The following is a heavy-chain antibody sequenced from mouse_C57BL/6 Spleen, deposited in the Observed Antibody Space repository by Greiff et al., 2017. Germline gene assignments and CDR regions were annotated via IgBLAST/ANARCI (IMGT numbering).Heavy chain of an antibody. CDR3: ARGGIVTTYYSMDY. V-gene: IGHV1-54*01. CDR2: INPGSGGT. CDR1: GYAFTNYL. J-gene: IGHJ4*01. D-gene: IGHD2-5*01. Sequence: QVQLQQSGAELVRPGTSVKVSCKASGYAFTNYLIEWVKQRPGQGLEWIGVINPGSGGTNYNEKFKGKATLTADKSSSTAYMQLSSLTSEDSAVYFGARGGIVTTYYSMDYWGQGTSVTVSS.